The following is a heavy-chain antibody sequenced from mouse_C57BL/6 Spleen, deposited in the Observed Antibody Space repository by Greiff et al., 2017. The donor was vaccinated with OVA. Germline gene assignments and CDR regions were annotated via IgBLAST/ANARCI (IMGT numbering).Heavy chain of an antibody. J-gene: IGHJ1*03. Sequence: VHVKQSGPELVKPGASVKISCKASGYSFTGYYMNWVKQSPEKSLEWIGEINPSTGGTTYNQKFKAKATLTVDKSSSTAYMQLKSLTSEDSAVYYCARWLPWYFDVWGTGTTVTVSS. V-gene: IGHV1-42*01. CDR1: GYSFTGYY. D-gene: IGHD2-2*01. CDR2: INPSTGGT. CDR3: ARWLPWYFDV.